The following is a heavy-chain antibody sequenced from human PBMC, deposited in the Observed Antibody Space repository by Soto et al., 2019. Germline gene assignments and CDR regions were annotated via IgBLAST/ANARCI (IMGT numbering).Heavy chain of an antibody. V-gene: IGHV3-30*18. J-gene: IGHJ4*02. Sequence: PGGSLRLSCAASGFTFSHYGMHWVRQAPGKGLEWVAVTSYDGSNKYYGDSVKGRFTISRDNSKNTLYLQMNSLRAEDTAVYYCAKTSAAAGLDYWGQGTLVTVS. CDR1: GFTFSHYG. CDR3: AKTSAAAGLDY. CDR2: TSYDGSNK. D-gene: IGHD6-13*01.